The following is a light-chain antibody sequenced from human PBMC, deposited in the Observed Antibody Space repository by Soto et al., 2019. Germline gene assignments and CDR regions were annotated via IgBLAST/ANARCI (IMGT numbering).Light chain of an antibody. Sequence: EIVLTQSPGTLSLSPGERATLSCRASQSVSSSYLAWYQQKPGQAPRLLIYGASSRATGIPDRFRGSGSGIDFTLTRSRVEPADFGVYYCQQYGCSGLTFGGGTKVEIK. CDR3: QQYGCSGLT. J-gene: IGKJ4*01. V-gene: IGKV3-20*01. CDR1: QSVSSSY. CDR2: GAS.